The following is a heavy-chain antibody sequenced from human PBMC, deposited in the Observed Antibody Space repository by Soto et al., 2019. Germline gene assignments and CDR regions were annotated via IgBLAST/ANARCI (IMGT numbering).Heavy chain of an antibody. D-gene: IGHD4-17*01. Sequence: QLQLQESGPGLVRPSETPSLTCTVSGGSITSSNSYWGWIRQPPGKGLEWIGSIYYSGSTYYNPSLRSRVTISVDTSKNQFSLKLRSVTAADTAVYYCARHSPTVTTYLRWFDPWGQGTLVTVSS. J-gene: IGHJ5*02. CDR3: ARHSPTVTTYLRWFDP. CDR1: GGSITSSNSY. V-gene: IGHV4-39*01. CDR2: IYYSGST.